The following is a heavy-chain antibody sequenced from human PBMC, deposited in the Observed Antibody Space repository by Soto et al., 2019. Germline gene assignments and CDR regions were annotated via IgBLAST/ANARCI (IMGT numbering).Heavy chain of an antibody. D-gene: IGHD2-2*01. Sequence: EVQLVESGGGLVQPGGSLRLSCAASGFTFSSYSMNWVRQAPGKGLEWVSYISSSSSTIYYAGSVKGRFTISRDNAKNTRDLQMNSRRAEDTAVYYCARDQRFKGEGPAATYYDDMDVWGKGTPVTVSS. CDR1: GFTFSSYS. CDR3: ARDQRFKGEGPAATYYDDMDV. J-gene: IGHJ6*03. V-gene: IGHV3-48*01. CDR2: ISSSSSTI.